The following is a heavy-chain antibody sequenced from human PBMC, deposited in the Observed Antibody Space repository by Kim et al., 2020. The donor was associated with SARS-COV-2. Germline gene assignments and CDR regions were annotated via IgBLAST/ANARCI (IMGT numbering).Heavy chain of an antibody. V-gene: IGHV3-20*01. Sequence: GGSLRLSCVASGFTFEDYGMSWVRQAPGKGLEWVSGINRNSDSTGYVDSVKGRFTISRDNAKKSLYLQMNSLRAEDTAFYHSVRGYVGGPFDLWGQGIRV. CDR1: GFTFEDYG. CDR2: INRNSDST. J-gene: IGHJ4*02. D-gene: IGHD3-10*01. CDR3: VRGYVGGPFDL.